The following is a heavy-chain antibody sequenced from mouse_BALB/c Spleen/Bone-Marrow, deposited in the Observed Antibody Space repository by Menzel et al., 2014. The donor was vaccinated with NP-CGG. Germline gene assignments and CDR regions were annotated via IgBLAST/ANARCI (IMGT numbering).Heavy chain of an antibody. Sequence: VQLKHSGPELVKPGASVKVSCKASGYAFTNYNMYWVKQSHGKSLEWIGYNDPYSGGTNYNQKFKGKATLSVDKSSSTAYMHLNSLTSEDSAVYCCARLGTTAVPDYWGQGTTLTVSS. J-gene: IGHJ2*01. D-gene: IGHD1-1*01. CDR1: GYAFTNYN. V-gene: IGHV1S135*01. CDR2: NDPYSGGT. CDR3: ARLGTTAVPDY.